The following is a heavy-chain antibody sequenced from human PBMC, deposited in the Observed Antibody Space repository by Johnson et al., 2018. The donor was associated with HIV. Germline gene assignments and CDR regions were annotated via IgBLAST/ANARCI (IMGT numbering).Heavy chain of an antibody. Sequence: QVQLVESGGGVVQPGRSLRLSCAASGFTFSSYAMHWVRQAPGKGLEWVAVISYDGSNKYYADSVKGRFTISRDNSKNTLFLQMNSLRAEDTALYYSARGGVEDNSPLGVGYAFDVWGQGTMVTDSS. CDR2: ISYDGSNK. V-gene: IGHV3-30*04. CDR3: ARGGVEDNSPLGVGYAFDV. J-gene: IGHJ3*01. D-gene: IGHD1-26*01. CDR1: GFTFSSYA.